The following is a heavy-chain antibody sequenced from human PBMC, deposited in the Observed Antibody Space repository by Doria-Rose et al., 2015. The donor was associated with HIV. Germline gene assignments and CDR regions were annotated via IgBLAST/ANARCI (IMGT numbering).Heavy chain of an antibody. V-gene: IGHV2-26*01. CDR1: GVSLSSPGMG. CDR3: ARIKSSRWYHKYYYDF. Sequence: QVQLVQSGPVLVKPTETLTLTCTVSGVSLSSPGMGVNWIRQPPGKALEWLANIFSDDDRSYKTSLKSRLTISRSTSKRQVVLTMTDMDPVDTATYYCARIKSSRWYHKYYYDFWGQGTLVTVSA. J-gene: IGHJ4*02. D-gene: IGHD6-13*01. CDR2: IFSDDDR.